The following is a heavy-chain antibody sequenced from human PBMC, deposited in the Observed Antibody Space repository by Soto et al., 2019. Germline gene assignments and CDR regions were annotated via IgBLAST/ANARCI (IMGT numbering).Heavy chain of an antibody. CDR3: ARGGSSSSWPNAFDI. CDR2: INAGNGNT. D-gene: IGHD6-13*01. CDR1: GYTFTSYA. J-gene: IGHJ3*02. Sequence: ASVKVSCKASGYTFTSYAMHWVRQAPGQRLEWMGWINAGNGNTKYSQKFQGRVTITRDTSASTAYMELSSLRSEDTAVYYCARGGSSSSWPNAFDIWGQGTMVTASS. V-gene: IGHV1-3*01.